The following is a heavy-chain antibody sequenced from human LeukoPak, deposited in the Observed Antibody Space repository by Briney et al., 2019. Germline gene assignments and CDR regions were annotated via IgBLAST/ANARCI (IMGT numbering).Heavy chain of an antibody. D-gene: IGHD1-26*01. CDR2: MNPNSGNT. Sequence: ASVKVSCKASGYTFTSYDINWVRQATGQGLVWMGWMNPNSGNTGYAQKFQGRVTMTRNTSISTAYMELSSLRSEDTAVYYCARDYGSPWAFDIWGQGTMVTVSS. V-gene: IGHV1-8*01. CDR1: GYTFTSYD. J-gene: IGHJ3*02. CDR3: ARDYGSPWAFDI.